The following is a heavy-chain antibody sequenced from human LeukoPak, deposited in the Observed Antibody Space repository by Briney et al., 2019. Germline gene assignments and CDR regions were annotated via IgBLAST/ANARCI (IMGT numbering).Heavy chain of an antibody. CDR2: IYSGGST. J-gene: IGHJ4*02. CDR1: GFTVSSNY. Sequence: PGGSLRLSCAASGFTVSSNYMSWVRQAPGKGLEWVSVIYSGGSTYYADSVKGRFTISRDNSKNTLYLQMNSLRAEDTAVYCCATSGVGATNFDYWGQGTLVTVSS. V-gene: IGHV3-53*01. CDR3: ATSGVGATNFDY. D-gene: IGHD1-26*01.